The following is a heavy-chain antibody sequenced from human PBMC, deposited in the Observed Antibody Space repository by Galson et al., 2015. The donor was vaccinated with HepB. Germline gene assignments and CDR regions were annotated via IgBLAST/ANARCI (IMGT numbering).Heavy chain of an antibody. CDR2: ISGSGGST. D-gene: IGHD6-13*01. CDR3: AKSIRLAALKYYFDY. V-gene: IGHV3-23*01. J-gene: IGHJ4*02. CDR1: GFTFSNYA. Sequence: SLRLSCAASGFTFSNYAMSWVRQAPGKGLEWVSCISGSGGSTYYADSVRGRFTISRDNSKNTLYLQMSSLRAEDTAVYYCAKSIRLAALKYYFDYWGQGTLVTVSS.